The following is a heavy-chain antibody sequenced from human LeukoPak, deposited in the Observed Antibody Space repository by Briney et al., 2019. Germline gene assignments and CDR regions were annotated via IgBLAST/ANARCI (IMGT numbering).Heavy chain of an antibody. CDR2: INPNSGGT. D-gene: IGHD6-13*01. CDR3: ARDRAGAAAGTRPEYFQH. J-gene: IGHJ1*01. Sequence: GASVKVSCKASGGTFSSYTISWVRQAPGQGPEWMGWINPNSGGTNYAQKFQGWVTMTRDTSISTAYMELSRLRSDDTAVYYCARDRAGAAAGTRPEYFQHWGQGTLVTVSS. CDR1: GGTFSSYT. V-gene: IGHV1-2*04.